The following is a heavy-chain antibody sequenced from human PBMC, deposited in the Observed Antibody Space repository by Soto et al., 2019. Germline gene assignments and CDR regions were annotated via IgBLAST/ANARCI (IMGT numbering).Heavy chain of an antibody. Sequence: GGSLRLSCAASGFTFSSYAMHWVRQAPGKGLEWVAVISYDGSNKYYADSVKGRFTISRDNSKNTLYLQMNSLRAEDTAVYYCARVSRSSIAAQHRLPGDAFDIWGQGTMVTVSS. D-gene: IGHD6-6*01. V-gene: IGHV3-30*04. CDR3: ARVSRSSIAAQHRLPGDAFDI. CDR2: ISYDGSNK. J-gene: IGHJ3*02. CDR1: GFTFSSYA.